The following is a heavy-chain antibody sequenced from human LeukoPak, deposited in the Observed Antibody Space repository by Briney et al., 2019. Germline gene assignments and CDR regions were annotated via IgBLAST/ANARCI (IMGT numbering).Heavy chain of an antibody. D-gene: IGHD3-10*01. J-gene: IGHJ4*02. CDR2: ISSTSGTI. CDR1: GFTFSSYS. V-gene: IGHV3-48*01. CDR3: AKSITMVRGATTH. Sequence: GGSLRLSCAASGFTFSSYSMNWVRQAPGKGLEWLSYISSTSGTIYYADSVKGRFTISRDNAKNSLFLQMNSLRAEDTAVYYCAKSITMVRGATTHWGQGTLVTVSS.